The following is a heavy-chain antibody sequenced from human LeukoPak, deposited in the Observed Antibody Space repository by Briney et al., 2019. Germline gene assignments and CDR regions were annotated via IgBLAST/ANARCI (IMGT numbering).Heavy chain of an antibody. CDR2: ISSSSYI. Sequence: GGSLRLSCAASGFTFSSYSMNWVRQAPGKGLEWVSSISSSSYICYADSVKGRFTISRDNAKNSLYLQMNSLRAEDTAVYYCAMGVGATGAFDIWGQGTMVTVSS. CDR3: AMGVGATGAFDI. D-gene: IGHD1-26*01. J-gene: IGHJ3*02. V-gene: IGHV3-21*01. CDR1: GFTFSSYS.